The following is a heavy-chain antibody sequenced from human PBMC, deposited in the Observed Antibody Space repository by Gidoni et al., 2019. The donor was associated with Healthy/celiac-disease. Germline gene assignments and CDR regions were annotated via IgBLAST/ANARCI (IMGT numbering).Heavy chain of an antibody. J-gene: IGHJ1*01. D-gene: IGHD2-21*02. CDR3: ARDAEPLIFNCGGDCEYFQH. CDR1: GFPFSSYA. Sequence: QVQLVESGGGVVQPGRSLRLSCAASGFPFSSYAMHWVRQAPGKGLGWVAVISYDGSNKYYADSVKGRFTISRDNSKNTLYLQMNSLRAEDTAVYYCARDAEPLIFNCGGDCEYFQHWGQGTLVTVSS. CDR2: ISYDGSNK. V-gene: IGHV3-30-3*01.